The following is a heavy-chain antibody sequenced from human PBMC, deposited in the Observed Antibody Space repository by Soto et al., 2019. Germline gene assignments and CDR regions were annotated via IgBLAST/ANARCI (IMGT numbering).Heavy chain of an antibody. CDR3: TRHDPSGHSDF. CDR2: TRNRGHGYAT. CDR1: GFTFSDFT. J-gene: IGHJ4*02. V-gene: IGHV3-73*02. Sequence: EVQLVESGGGLVQRGGSLKLSCAASGFTFSDFTIHWVRQASGKGLEWVGRTRNRGHGYATEYAASVKGRFTISRDNSKNTAYLQMNSLNTDDTAVYYCTRHDPSGHSDFWGQGTLVTVSS.